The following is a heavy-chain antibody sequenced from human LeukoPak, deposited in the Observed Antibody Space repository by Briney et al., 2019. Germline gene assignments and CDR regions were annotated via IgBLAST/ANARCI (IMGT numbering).Heavy chain of an antibody. CDR2: TTGSDDAT. V-gene: IGHV3-23*01. J-gene: IGHJ3*02. D-gene: IGHD6-19*01. CDR3: AKSRSVADAFDI. CDR1: GVSVSTYA. Sequence: GGSLRLSCAASGVSVSTYAMSWVRQVPGKGLEWVSATTGSDDATYHADSVKGRFTIARDRSKNTLYLEMNGLRAEDTAVYHCAKSRSVADAFDIWGHGAMVTVSS.